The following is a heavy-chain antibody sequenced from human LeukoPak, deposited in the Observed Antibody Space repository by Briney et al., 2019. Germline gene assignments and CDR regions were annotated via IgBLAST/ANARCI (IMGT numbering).Heavy chain of an antibody. V-gene: IGHV3-74*01. J-gene: IGHJ6*02. CDR2: IYSDGGST. CDR3: ARDGYYCYGMDV. CDR1: GFSFSSYW. Sequence: GGSLSLSCAASGFSFSSYWMHWVRQAPGKGLVWVSRIYSDGGSTDYAASVRGRFTISNNTAKKTLYLQMDSLRVDDTAVYYCARDGYYCYGMDVWGRGTTVTVSS.